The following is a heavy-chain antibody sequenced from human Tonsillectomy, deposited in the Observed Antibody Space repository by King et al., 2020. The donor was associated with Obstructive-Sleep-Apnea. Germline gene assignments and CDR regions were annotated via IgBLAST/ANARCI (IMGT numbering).Heavy chain of an antibody. CDR1: VGSISSGGYS. V-gene: IGHV4-30-4*07. J-gene: IGHJ3*02. Sequence: QLQESGPGLVKPSQTLSLTCAVSVGSISSGGYSWSWIRQPPGKGLELIGSIYYSVSTYNNPSLKSRVTISVDTSTNQFSLKLSSVTAAATAVYYCATGLDDACDIWGQGTMVTVSS. CDR3: ATGLDDACDI. CDR2: IYYSVST. D-gene: IGHD3-10*01.